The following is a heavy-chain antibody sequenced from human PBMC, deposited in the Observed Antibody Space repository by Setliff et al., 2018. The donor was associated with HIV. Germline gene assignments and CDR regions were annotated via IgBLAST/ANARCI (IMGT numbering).Heavy chain of an antibody. Sequence: GESLKISCKGSRYSFTNYWVGWVRQMPANGLEWMGLIWPDDSDTMYSPSFQGQVTVSADKSISTTYLQWTSLKASDTAMYYCARHGQYGSGSYYNRPFDYWGQGTLVTVSS. CDR1: RYSFTNYW. D-gene: IGHD3-10*01. CDR3: ARHGQYGSGSYYNRPFDY. CDR2: IWPDDSDT. V-gene: IGHV5-51*01. J-gene: IGHJ4*02.